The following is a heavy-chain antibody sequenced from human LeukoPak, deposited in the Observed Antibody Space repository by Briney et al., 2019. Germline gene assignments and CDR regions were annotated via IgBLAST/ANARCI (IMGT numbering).Heavy chain of an antibody. V-gene: IGHV3-7*01. D-gene: IGHD3-16*02. CDR3: ARDRGLRLGELSFPSSLDY. CDR1: GFTLSNYA. Sequence: GGSLRLSCAASGFTLSNYAMSWVRQAPGKGLEWVANIKQDGSEKYYVDSVKGRFTISRDNAKNSLYLQMNSLRAEDTAVYYCARDRGLRLGELSFPSSLDYWGQGTLVTVSS. CDR2: IKQDGSEK. J-gene: IGHJ4*02.